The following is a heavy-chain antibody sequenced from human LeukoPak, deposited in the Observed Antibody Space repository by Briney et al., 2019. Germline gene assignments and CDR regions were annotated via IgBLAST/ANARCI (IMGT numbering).Heavy chain of an antibody. J-gene: IGHJ5*02. CDR3: ARGFQRLEHWDWLDP. V-gene: IGHV1-2*02. CDR2: INPNSGDT. Sequence: GPSVKVSCKASGYIFTDYFLHWVRQAPGQRLECMGWINPNSGDTKYAQRFQGRVTLTRVTSIATAYMELNRLTSDDTAVYYCARGFQRLEHWDWLDPWGQGTLVT. CDR1: GYIFTDYF. D-gene: IGHD6-25*01.